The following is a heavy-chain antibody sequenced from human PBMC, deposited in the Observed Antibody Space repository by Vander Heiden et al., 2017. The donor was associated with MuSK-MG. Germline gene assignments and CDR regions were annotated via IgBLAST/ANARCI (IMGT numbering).Heavy chain of an antibody. CDR2: IYPGDSDT. CDR1: GYSFTDYW. J-gene: IGHJ5*02. Sequence: EVQLVQSGAEVKKSGESLKISCKGSGYSFTDYWVAWVRQMPGKGLEWMGIIYPGDSDTRYSPSVQGQVTISVDKSISTAYLQWRRMKASESAMYYFAKDGGSTTWDWLDLWGQGTLVTVSS. CDR3: AKDGGSTTWDWLDL. D-gene: IGHD2-2*01. V-gene: IGHV5-51*03.